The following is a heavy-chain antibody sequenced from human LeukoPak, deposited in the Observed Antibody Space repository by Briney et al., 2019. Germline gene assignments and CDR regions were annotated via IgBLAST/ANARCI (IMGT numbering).Heavy chain of an antibody. CDR3: ARNYGGARGAFDI. D-gene: IGHD4/OR15-4a*01. CDR1: GFTFSSYS. V-gene: IGHV3-21*04. Sequence: GGSLGLSCAASGFTFSSYSMNWVRQAPGKGLEWVSSISSSSSYIYYADSVKGRFTISRDNSKNTLYLQMNSLRAEDTAVYYCARNYGGARGAFDIWGQGTMVTVSS. CDR2: ISSSSSYI. J-gene: IGHJ3*02.